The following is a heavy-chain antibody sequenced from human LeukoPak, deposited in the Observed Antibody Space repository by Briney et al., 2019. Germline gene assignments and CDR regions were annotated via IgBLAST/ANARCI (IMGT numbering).Heavy chain of an antibody. CDR2: MSYDGSNK. V-gene: IGHV3-30*03. Sequence: PGGSLRLSCAASGFTFSSYSMNWVRQAPGKGLEWVAIMSYDGSNKYYADSVKGRFTISRDNSKNTLYLQMNSLRTEDTAVYYCARASRSSTVAGLDYWGQGTLVTVSS. CDR1: GFTFSSYS. CDR3: ARASRSSTVAGLDY. D-gene: IGHD6-19*01. J-gene: IGHJ4*02.